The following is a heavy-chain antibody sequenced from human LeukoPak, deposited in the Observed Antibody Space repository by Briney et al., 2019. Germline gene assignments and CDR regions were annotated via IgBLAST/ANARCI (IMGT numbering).Heavy chain of an antibody. V-gene: IGHV1-18*04. CDR3: ARDILWFGEHYYGMDV. J-gene: IGHJ6*04. CDR2: ISAYNGNT. D-gene: IGHD3-10*01. Sequence: ASVKVSCKASGYTFTSYGISWVRQAPGQRLEWMGWISAYNGNTNYAQRLQGRVTMTTDTSTSTAYMELRSLRSDDTAVYYCARDILWFGEHYYGMDVWGKGTTVTVSS. CDR1: GYTFTSYG.